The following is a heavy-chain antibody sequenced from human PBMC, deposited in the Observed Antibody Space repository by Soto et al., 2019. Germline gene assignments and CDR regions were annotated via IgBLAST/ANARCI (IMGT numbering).Heavy chain of an antibody. V-gene: IGHV1-18*01. CDR1: GYTFTSYG. CDR3: ASDFPSGDYVAAFDF. CDR2: INAYNGNT. J-gene: IGHJ4*02. Sequence: ASMKVSCKASGYTFTSYGISWVRQAPGQGLEWMGWINAYNGNTNYAQKLQGRVTMTTDTSTSTAYMELWSLISDDSALYYCASDFPSGDYVAAFDFWGLGTLVTVSS. D-gene: IGHD4-17*01.